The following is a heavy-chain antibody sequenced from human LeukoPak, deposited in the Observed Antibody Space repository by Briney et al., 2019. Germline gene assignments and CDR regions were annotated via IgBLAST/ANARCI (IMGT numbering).Heavy chain of an antibody. CDR2: IYPGDSDT. J-gene: IGHJ3*02. V-gene: IGHV5-51*01. CDR3: ARRQQWLVDGAFEI. D-gene: IGHD6-19*01. Sequence: GESLKISCKGSGYSFTSYWIGWVRQMPGKGLEWMGIIYPGDSDTRYSPSFQGQVTISANKSISTAYLHWNSLKASDTAVYYCARRQQWLVDGAFEIWGQGTMVTVSS. CDR1: GYSFTSYW.